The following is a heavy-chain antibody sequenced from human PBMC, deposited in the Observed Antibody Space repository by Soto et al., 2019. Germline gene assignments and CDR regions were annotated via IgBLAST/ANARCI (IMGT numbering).Heavy chain of an antibody. CDR1: GFTFSGYW. Sequence: GSLRLSCAASGFTFSGYWMHWVRQAPGKGLVWVSRINSDGSSTSYADSVKGRFTISRDNAKNTLYLQMNSLRAEDTAVYYCARIGPPYCSSTSCYRIFDYWGQGTLVTVSS. D-gene: IGHD2-2*02. V-gene: IGHV3-74*01. CDR2: INSDGSST. J-gene: IGHJ4*02. CDR3: ARIGPPYCSSTSCYRIFDY.